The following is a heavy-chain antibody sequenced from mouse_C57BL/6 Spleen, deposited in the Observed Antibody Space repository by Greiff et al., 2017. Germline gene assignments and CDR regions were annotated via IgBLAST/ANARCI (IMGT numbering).Heavy chain of an antibody. CDR2: IDPENGDT. CDR1: GFNIKDDY. Sequence: EVQLVASGAELVRPGASVKLSCTASGFNIKDDYMHWVKQRPEQGLEWIGWIDPENGDTEYASKFQGKATITADTSSNTAYLQLSSLTSEDTAVYYCTQGVTSRPYWGQGTSVTVSS. CDR3: TQGVTSRPY. D-gene: IGHD2-2*01. V-gene: IGHV14-4*01. J-gene: IGHJ4*01.